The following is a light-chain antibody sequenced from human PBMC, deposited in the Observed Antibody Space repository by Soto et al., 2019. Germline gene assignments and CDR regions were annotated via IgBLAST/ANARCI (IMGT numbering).Light chain of an antibody. CDR3: SSYAGRNSLL. CDR1: SSDVGGYDY. Sequence: GNSSDVGGYDYVSWYQQYPGQAPRLMISAVSHRPPGVPDRFSGSKSGNTASLTVSGLQADDDTNYHCSSYAGRNSLLYGGVTPRPVL. J-gene: IGLJ2*01. CDR2: AVS. V-gene: IGLV2-8*01.